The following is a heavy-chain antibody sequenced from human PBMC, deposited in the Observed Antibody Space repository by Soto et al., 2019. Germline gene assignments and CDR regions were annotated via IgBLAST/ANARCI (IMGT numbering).Heavy chain of an antibody. J-gene: IGHJ6*01. V-gene: IGHV1-69*13. CDR3: ARDRVQAAYHAYYYGMDV. CDR2: IIPIFGTA. Sequence: SVKVSCKASGGTFSSYAISWVRQAPGQGLEWMGGIIPIFGTANYAQKFQGRVTITADESTSTAYMELSSLRSEDTAVYYCARDRVQAAYHAYYYGMDVWGQGTTVTVSS. D-gene: IGHD2-2*01. CDR1: GGTFSSYA.